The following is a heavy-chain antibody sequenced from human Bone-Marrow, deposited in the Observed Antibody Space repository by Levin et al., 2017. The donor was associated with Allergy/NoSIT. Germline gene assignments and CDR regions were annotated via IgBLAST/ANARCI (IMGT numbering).Heavy chain of an antibody. CDR2: MNPNSGNT. V-gene: IGHV1-8*01. Sequence: PGASVKVSCKASGYTFTSYDINWVRQATGQGLEWMGWMNPNSGNTGYAQKFQGRVTMTRNTSISTAYMELSSLRSEDTAVYYCARDHHTTVNCTNGVCYSCGWFDPWGQGTLVTVSS. J-gene: IGHJ5*02. D-gene: IGHD2-8*01. CDR1: GYTFTSYD. CDR3: ARDHHTTVNCTNGVCYSCGWFDP.